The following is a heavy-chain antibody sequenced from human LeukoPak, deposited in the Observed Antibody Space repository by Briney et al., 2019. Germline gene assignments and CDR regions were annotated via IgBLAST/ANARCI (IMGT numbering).Heavy chain of an antibody. CDR1: GFTFSGSA. V-gene: IGHV3-73*01. CDR2: VRSRANSYAT. Sequence: GGSLRLSCAASGFTFSGSAMHWVRQASGKGLEWVGRVRSRANSYATTYAASVKGRFSISRDDSKNTAFLEMNSLKTEDTAVYYCTTHYYDSSGYHYGAFDYWGQRTLVTVCS. CDR3: TTHYYDSSGYHYGAFDY. D-gene: IGHD3-22*01. J-gene: IGHJ4*01.